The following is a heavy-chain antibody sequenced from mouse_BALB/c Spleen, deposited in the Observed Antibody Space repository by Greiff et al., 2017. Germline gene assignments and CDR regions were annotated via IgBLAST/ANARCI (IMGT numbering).Heavy chain of an antibody. J-gene: IGHJ3*01. CDR2: ISDGGSYT. CDR3: ARGDYDYEAWFAY. D-gene: IGHD2-4*01. CDR1: GFTFSDYY. Sequence: EVKLMESGGGLVKPGGSLKLSCAASGFTFSDYYMYWVRQTPEKRLEWVATISDGGSYTYYPDSVKGRFTISRDNAKNNLYLQMSSLKSEDTAMYYCARGDYDYEAWFAYWGQGTLVTVSA. V-gene: IGHV5-4*02.